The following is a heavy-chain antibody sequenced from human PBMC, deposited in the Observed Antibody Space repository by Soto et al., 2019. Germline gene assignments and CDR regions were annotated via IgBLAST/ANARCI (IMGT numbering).Heavy chain of an antibody. V-gene: IGHV3-21*01. CDR3: ARAYCSSTSCYVQDAFDI. J-gene: IGHJ3*02. CDR2: ISSSSSYI. CDR1: GFTFSSYS. Sequence: NPGGSLRLSCAASGFTFSSYSMNWVRQAPGKGLEWVSSISSSSSYIYYADSVKGRFTISRDNAKNSLYLQMNSLRAEDTAVYYCARAYCSSTSCYVQDAFDIWGQGTMVTVSS. D-gene: IGHD2-2*01.